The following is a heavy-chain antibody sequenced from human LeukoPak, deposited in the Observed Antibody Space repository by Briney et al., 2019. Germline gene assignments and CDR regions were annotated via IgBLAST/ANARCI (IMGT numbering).Heavy chain of an antibody. CDR2: IKSKADGETI. V-gene: IGHV3-15*07. J-gene: IGHJ4*02. CDR1: GFTFTNAW. CDR3: STLTSRGLSDS. Sequence: KTGGSLRLSCAASGFTFTNAWMNWVRQAPGKGLEWVGRIKSKADGETIDYAAPVKGRLTFSRDDSKNMLYLQMNSLKSEDTAVYYCSTLTSRGLSDSWGQGTLVTVSS. D-gene: IGHD1-20*01.